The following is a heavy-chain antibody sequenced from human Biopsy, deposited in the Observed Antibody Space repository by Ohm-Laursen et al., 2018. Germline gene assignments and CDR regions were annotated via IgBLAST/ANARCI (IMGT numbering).Heavy chain of an antibody. V-gene: IGHV3-21*01. Sequence: SLRLSCAASGFTFSGFSMNWVRQAPGKGLEWDSSISASGNHIYYTDSVKGRFTVSRDNGKNSVYLQMNSLRVEDTAVYYCARDGEAKYCKHGVCPSDFWGQGTLVTVSS. CDR3: ARDGEAKYCKHGVCPSDF. CDR1: GFTFSGFS. J-gene: IGHJ4*02. CDR2: ISASGNHI. D-gene: IGHD2-8*01.